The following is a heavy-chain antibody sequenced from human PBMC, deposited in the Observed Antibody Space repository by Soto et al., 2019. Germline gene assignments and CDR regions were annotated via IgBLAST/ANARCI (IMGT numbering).Heavy chain of an antibody. J-gene: IGHJ6*02. V-gene: IGHV1-69*12. CDR1: GGSLSNYG. D-gene: IGHD3-22*01. CDR2: IIPVFGTP. CDR3: ARGDATKIVVTTYYAMDV. Sequence: QVQLVQSGAEVKKPGSSVKVSCKASGGSLSNYGISWVRQAPGQGLEWMGAIIPVFGTPNYAQKFQDRVTITADESTTTVYTEVRSLTSDDTAVYYCARGDATKIVVTTYYAMDVWGQGTTVTVSS.